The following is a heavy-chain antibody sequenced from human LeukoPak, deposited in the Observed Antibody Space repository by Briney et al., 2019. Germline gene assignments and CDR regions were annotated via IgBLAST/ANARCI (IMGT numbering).Heavy chain of an antibody. D-gene: IGHD2-15*01. CDR2: IKQDGSEK. Sequence: GGSLRLSCAASGFTFSSYWMSWVRQAPGKGLEWVANIKQDGSEKYYVDSEKGRFTISRDNAKNSLYLQMNSLRAEDTAVYYCAREVVGAVDYFDYWGQGTLVTVSS. J-gene: IGHJ4*02. CDR1: GFTFSSYW. V-gene: IGHV3-7*01. CDR3: AREVVGAVDYFDY.